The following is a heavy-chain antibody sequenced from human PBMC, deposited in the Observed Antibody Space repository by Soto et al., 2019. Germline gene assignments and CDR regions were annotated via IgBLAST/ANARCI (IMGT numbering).Heavy chain of an antibody. CDR3: ARGLFPYPSGYLQGPYFDY. Sequence: QVQLVESGGGLVKPGGSLRLSCAASGFTFSDYYMSWIREAPGKGLEWVSYISSSGSTIYYADSVKGRFTISRDNSKNSLYLQMNSLRAEDTAVYYCARGLFPYPSGYLQGPYFDYWGQGTLVTVSS. D-gene: IGHD5-12*01. CDR2: ISSSGSTI. CDR1: GFTFSDYY. V-gene: IGHV3-11*01. J-gene: IGHJ4*02.